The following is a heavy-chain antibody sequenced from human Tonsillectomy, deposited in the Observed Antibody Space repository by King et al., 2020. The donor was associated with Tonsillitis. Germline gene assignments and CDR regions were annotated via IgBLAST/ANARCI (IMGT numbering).Heavy chain of an antibody. CDR2: IGTAGDT. CDR3: AREKLVGASGYGMDV. CDR1: GFTFSGYE. J-gene: IGHJ6*02. D-gene: IGHD1-26*01. Sequence: VQLVESGGGLVQPGGSLRLSCEASGFTFSGYEMHWVRQATGKGLEWVTTIGTAGDTYYSGSVKGRFTFSRENAKNSLYLQMNSLRAGDTAVYYCAREKLVGASGYGMDVWGQGTTVTVSS. V-gene: IGHV3-13*01.